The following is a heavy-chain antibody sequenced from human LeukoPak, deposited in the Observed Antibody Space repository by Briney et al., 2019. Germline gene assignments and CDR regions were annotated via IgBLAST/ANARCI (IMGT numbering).Heavy chain of an antibody. CDR2: IYYSGST. J-gene: IGHJ4*02. V-gene: IGHV4-30-4*01. D-gene: IGHD3-22*01. CDR3: ARGPESGYYDSSGYLPDY. Sequence: SETLSLTCTVSGGSISSGDYYWSWSRQPPGKGLEWIGYIYYSGSTYYNPSLKSRVTISVDTSKNQFSPKLSSVTAADTAVYYCARGPESGYYDSSGYLPDYWGQGTLVTVSS. CDR1: GGSISSGDYY.